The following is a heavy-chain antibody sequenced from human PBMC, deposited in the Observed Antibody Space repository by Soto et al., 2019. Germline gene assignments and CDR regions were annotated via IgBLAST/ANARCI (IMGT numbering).Heavy chain of an antibody. CDR3: AREEPPFAEYPGLFDY. CDR2: ISAYNGNT. CDR1: GYTFTSYG. D-gene: IGHD1-1*01. J-gene: IGHJ4*02. Sequence: ASVKVSCKASGYTFTSYGISWVRQAPGQGLEWMGWISAYNGNTNYAQKLQGRVTMTTDTSTSTAYMELRSLRSDDTAVYYCAREEPPFAEYPGLFDYWGQGTLVTVSS. V-gene: IGHV1-18*01.